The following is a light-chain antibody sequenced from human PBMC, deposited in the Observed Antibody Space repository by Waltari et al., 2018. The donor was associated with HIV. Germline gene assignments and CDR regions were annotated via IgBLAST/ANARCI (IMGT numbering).Light chain of an antibody. V-gene: IGLV2-14*01. J-gene: IGLJ3*02. CDR2: EVS. CDR3: SYLTNSATLSVL. Sequence: QFALTQPASVSGSPGQSITVSCTGTNSDIGYYNYVSWYQQHPGKAPKLIIYEVSNRPSGGSNRFSGSKSGNTASLTISGLQAEDEADYFCSYLTNSATLSVLFGGGTKLTVL. CDR1: NSDIGYYNY.